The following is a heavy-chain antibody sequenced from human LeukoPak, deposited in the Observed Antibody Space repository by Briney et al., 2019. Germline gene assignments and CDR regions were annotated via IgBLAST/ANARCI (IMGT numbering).Heavy chain of an antibody. CDR1: GFTVSSNY. J-gene: IGHJ6*02. CDR2: IYSGGST. CDR3: ARDWPDTAGYYYGMDV. Sequence: GGSLRLSCAASGFTVSSNYMSWVRQAPGKGLEWVSVIYSGGSTYYADSVKGRFTISRDNSKNTLYLQMNSLRAEDTAVYYCARDWPDTAGYYYGMDVWGQGTTVNVSS. V-gene: IGHV3-66*01. D-gene: IGHD5-18*01.